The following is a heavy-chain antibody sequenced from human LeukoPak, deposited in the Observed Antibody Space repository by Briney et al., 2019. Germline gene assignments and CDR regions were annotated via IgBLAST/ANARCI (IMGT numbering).Heavy chain of an antibody. CDR1: GFTFSNYW. CDR2: IKTDGSEK. V-gene: IGHV3-7*01. Sequence: GGSLRLSCAASGFTFSNYWMSWVRQAPGKGLEWVANIKTDGSEKYYVDSVKGRFTISRDNAKNSLYLQMNSLRAEDTAVYYCATYSSLNRREFQYWGQGTLLTVSS. J-gene: IGHJ1*01. CDR3: ATYSSLNRREFQY. D-gene: IGHD3-22*01.